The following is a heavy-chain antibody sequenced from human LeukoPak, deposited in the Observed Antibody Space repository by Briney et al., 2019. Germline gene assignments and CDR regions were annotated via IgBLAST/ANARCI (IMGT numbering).Heavy chain of an antibody. J-gene: IGHJ3*02. CDR2: ISSSSSYI. Sequence: GGSLRLSCAASGFTFSSYSMNWVRQAPGKGLEWVSSISSSSSYIYYADSVKGRFTISRDNAKNSLYLQMNSLRAEDTAVYYCARDPYSSGWYGDEIDIWGQGTKVTVSS. CDR3: ARDPYSSGWYGDEIDI. V-gene: IGHV3-21*01. D-gene: IGHD6-19*01. CDR1: GFTFSSYS.